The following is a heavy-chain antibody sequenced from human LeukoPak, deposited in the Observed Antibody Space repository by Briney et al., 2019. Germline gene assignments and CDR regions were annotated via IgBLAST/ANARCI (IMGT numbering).Heavy chain of an antibody. V-gene: IGHV3-30*18. Sequence: GGSLRLFCAASGFTFSSYGMHWVRQAPGKGLEWVAVISYDGSNKYYADSVKGRFTISRDNSKNTLYLQMNSLRAEDTAVYYCAKEEYDILTGYPTFDYWGQGTLVTVSS. CDR3: AKEEYDILTGYPTFDY. CDR1: GFTFSSYG. D-gene: IGHD3-9*01. CDR2: ISYDGSNK. J-gene: IGHJ4*02.